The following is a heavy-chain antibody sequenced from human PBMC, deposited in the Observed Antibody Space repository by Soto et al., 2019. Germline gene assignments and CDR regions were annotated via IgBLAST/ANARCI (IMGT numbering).Heavy chain of an antibody. CDR2: VIPIFGTP. D-gene: IGHD2-15*01. CDR3: ARSQGGSSSLDIYYYYYYGMDV. V-gene: IGHV1-69*01. CDR1: GGTFSTYA. J-gene: IGHJ6*02. Sequence: QVQLVQSGAEVKKPGSSVKVSCKAPGGTFSTYAINWVRQAPGQGLVWMGGVIPIFGTPKYAQKFQGRVTITADESTSTGYMELRSLRSEDTAVYYCARSQGGSSSLDIYYYYYYGMDVWGQGTTVTVSS.